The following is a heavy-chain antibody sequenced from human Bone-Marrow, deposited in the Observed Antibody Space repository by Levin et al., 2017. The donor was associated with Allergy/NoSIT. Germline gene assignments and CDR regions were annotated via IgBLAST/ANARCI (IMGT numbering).Heavy chain of an antibody. CDR2: ISSSSSYI. CDR3: ARDRVYDFWSGYYSYYYYYYMDV. CDR1: GFTFSSYS. J-gene: IGHJ6*03. D-gene: IGHD3-3*01. V-gene: IGHV3-21*01. Sequence: GGSLRLSCAASGFTFSSYSMNWVRQAPGKGLEWVSSISSSSSYIYYADSVKGRFTISRDNAKNSLYLQMNSLRAEDTAVYYCARDRVYDFWSGYYSYYYYYYMDVWGKGTTVTVSS.